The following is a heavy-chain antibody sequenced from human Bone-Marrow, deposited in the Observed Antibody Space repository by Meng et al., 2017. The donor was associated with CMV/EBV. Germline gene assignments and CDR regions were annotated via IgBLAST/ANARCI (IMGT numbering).Heavy chain of an antibody. J-gene: IGHJ4*02. CDR2: IYYSGTT. D-gene: IGHD5-18*01. V-gene: IGHV4-30-4*08. CDR1: GGSISSGDYY. Sequence: LRLSCTVSGGSISSGDYYWSWIRQPPGKGLEWIGYIYYSGTTYYNPSLKSRLTISIDTSRNQFSLKLTSVTAADTAVYSCARVVTAGYFYFDYWGQGTLVTVSS. CDR3: ARVVTAGYFYFDY.